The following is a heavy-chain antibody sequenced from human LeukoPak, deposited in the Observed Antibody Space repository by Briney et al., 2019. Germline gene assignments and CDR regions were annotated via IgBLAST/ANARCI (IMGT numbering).Heavy chain of an antibody. V-gene: IGHV3-48*01. CDR1: GITFSSYS. CDR2: ISSSSSTI. D-gene: IGHD5-18*01. Sequence: GGSLRLSCAASGITFSSYSMNWVRQAPGKGPEWVSYISSSSSTIYYADSVKGRFTISRDNAKNSLYLQMNSLRAEDTAVYYCARKGLELWSQAATGDYNWFDPWGQGTLVTVSS. CDR3: ARKGLELWSQAATGDYNWFDP. J-gene: IGHJ5*02.